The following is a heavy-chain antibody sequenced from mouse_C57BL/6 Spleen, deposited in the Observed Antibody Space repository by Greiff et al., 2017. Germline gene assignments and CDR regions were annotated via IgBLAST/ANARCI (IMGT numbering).Heavy chain of an antibody. Sequence: VQLVESGAELVKPGASVKISCKASGYAFSSYWMNWVKQRPGKGLEWIGQIYPGDGDTNYNGKFKGKATLTADKSSSTAYMQLSSLTSEDSAVYFCARHGVGAMDYWGQGTSVTVSS. CDR3: ARHGVGAMDY. J-gene: IGHJ4*01. D-gene: IGHD1-3*01. CDR1: GYAFSSYW. V-gene: IGHV1-80*01. CDR2: IYPGDGDT.